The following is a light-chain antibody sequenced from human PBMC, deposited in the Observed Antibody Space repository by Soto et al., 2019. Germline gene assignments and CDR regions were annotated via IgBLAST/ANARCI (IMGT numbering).Light chain of an antibody. J-gene: IGKJ1*01. CDR1: QRISND. CDR3: QQYGSSPKWT. CDR2: GAS. Sequence: EVLMTQSPATLSVSPGERVILSCRASQRISNDLAWYQQKPGQAPRLLIYGASSRATGVPDRFSGSGSGTDFTLTISRLEPEDFAVYYCQQYGSSPKWTFGQGTKVDIK. V-gene: IGKV3-20*01.